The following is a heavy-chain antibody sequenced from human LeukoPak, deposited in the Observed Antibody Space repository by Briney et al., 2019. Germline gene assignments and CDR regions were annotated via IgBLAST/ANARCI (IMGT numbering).Heavy chain of an antibody. CDR1: GDSVNSGAYY. CDR3: AREIVAGLGVSFDI. V-gene: IGHV4-61*02. Sequence: PSETLSLTCTVSGDSVNSGAYYWSWLRQPAGKEPEWIGRIYPLETTNYNPSLKSRVAISVDTSKNQFSLKLSSATAADTAVYYCAREIVAGLGVSFDIWGQGTMVTVSS. CDR2: IYPLETT. J-gene: IGHJ3*02. D-gene: IGHD6-19*01.